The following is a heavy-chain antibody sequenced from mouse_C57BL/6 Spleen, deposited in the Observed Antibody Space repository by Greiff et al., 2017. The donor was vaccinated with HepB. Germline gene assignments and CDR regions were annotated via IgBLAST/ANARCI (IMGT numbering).Heavy chain of an antibody. Sequence: VQLQQSGAELVRPGASVKLSCTASGFNIKDYYMHWVKQRPEQGLVWIGRIDTEDGDTEYAPKFQGKATMTADTSSNTAYLQLSSLTSEDTAVYYGTTGYGGSSLAYWGQGTMVTISA. CDR1: GFNIKDYY. CDR3: TTGYGGSSLAY. D-gene: IGHD1-1*01. V-gene: IGHV14-1*01. J-gene: IGHJ3*01. CDR2: IDTEDGDT.